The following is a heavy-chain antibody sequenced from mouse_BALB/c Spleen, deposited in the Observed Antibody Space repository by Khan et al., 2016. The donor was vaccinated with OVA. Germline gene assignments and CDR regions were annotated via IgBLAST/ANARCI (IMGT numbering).Heavy chain of an antibody. CDR2: ISYSGRT. CDR3: ARGRAY. Sequence: EVQLQESGPGLVKPSQSLSLTCTVTGYSITSDYAWNWIRQFPGNKLEWMGYISYSGRTNYTPSLKSRISITRDTSKNQFFLLLNSVTTEDTATDYCARGRAYWGQGTLVTVSA. V-gene: IGHV3-2*02. D-gene: IGHD3-3*01. CDR1: GYSITSDYA. J-gene: IGHJ3*01.